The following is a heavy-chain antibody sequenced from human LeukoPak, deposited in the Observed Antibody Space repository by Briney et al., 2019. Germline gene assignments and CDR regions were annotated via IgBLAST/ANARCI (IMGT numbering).Heavy chain of an antibody. CDR3: ARIEYQLLSPFDP. V-gene: IGHV3-30-3*01. D-gene: IGHD2-2*01. CDR1: GFTFSSYA. J-gene: IGHJ5*02. Sequence: GGSLRLSCAASGFTFSSYAMHWVRQAPGKGLEWVAVISYDGSNKYYADSVKGRFTISRDNSKNTLYLQMNSLRAEDTAVYYCARIEYQLLSPFDPWGQGTLVTVSS. CDR2: ISYDGSNK.